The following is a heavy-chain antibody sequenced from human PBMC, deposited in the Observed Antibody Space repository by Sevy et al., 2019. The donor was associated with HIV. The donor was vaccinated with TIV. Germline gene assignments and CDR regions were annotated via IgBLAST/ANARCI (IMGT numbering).Heavy chain of an antibody. CDR1: GGSFSGYY. V-gene: IGHV4-34*01. Sequence: SETLSLTCAVYGGSFSGYYWGWIRQPPGKGLEWIGEINHSGSTNYNPSLKSRVTISVDTSKNQFSLKLSSVTAADTAVYYCARGWGRGSSGYYYPHYYYYGMDVWGQGTTVTVSS. D-gene: IGHD3-22*01. J-gene: IGHJ6*02. CDR3: ARGWGRGSSGYYYPHYYYYGMDV. CDR2: INHSGST.